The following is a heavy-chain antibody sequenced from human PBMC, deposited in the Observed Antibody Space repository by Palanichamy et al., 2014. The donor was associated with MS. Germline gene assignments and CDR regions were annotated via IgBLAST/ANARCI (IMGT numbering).Heavy chain of an antibody. V-gene: IGHV4-38-2*01. Sequence: VQLQESGPRLVKPSETLSLTCAVSGYSISSGDFWDWIRQPPGKGLEWIGSISHSLNLYYNPSLRGRVSISMDASQNHFSLNLMSATATDTAVYYCARRPLSWFDPWGQGTLVTVSS. CDR3: ARRPLSWFDP. J-gene: IGHJ5*02. CDR2: ISHSLNL. CDR1: GYSISSGDF.